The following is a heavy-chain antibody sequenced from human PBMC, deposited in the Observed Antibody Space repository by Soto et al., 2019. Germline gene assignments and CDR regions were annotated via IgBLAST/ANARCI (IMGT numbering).Heavy chain of an antibody. D-gene: IGHD2-15*01. CDR1: GGSFSGYY. CDR3: ARASWPTGYCSGGSCYYYYYYMDV. Sequence: SETLSLTCAVYGGSFSGYYWSWIRQPPGKGLEWIGEINHSGSTNYNPSLKSRVTISVDTSKNQFSLKLSSVTAADTAVYYCARASWPTGYCSGGSCYYYYYYMDVWGKGTTVTVSS. V-gene: IGHV4-34*01. CDR2: INHSGST. J-gene: IGHJ6*03.